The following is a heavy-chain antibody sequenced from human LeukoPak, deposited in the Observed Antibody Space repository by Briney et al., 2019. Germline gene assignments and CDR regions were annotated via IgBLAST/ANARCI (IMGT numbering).Heavy chain of an antibody. V-gene: IGHV3-30*02. CDR1: GFTFSSYG. Sequence: GGSLRLSCAASGFTFSSYGMHWVRQAPGKGLEWVAFIRYDGSNKYYADSVKGRFTISRDNSKNTLYLQMNSLRAEDTAVYYCAKDHLEWVVPAAIDYWGQGTLVTVSS. J-gene: IGHJ4*02. CDR2: IRYDGSNK. CDR3: AKDHLEWVVPAAIDY. D-gene: IGHD2-2*01.